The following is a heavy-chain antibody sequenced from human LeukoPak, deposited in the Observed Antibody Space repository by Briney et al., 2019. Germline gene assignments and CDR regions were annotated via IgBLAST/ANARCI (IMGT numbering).Heavy chain of an antibody. CDR2: INPNSGNT. V-gene: IGHV1-8*02. J-gene: IGHJ3*02. CDR3: AKSSYYYDSSGYYYRNAFDI. D-gene: IGHD3-22*01. CDR1: GYTFTGYY. Sequence: ASVKVSCKASGYTFTGYYMHWVRQAPGQGLEWMGRINPNSGNTGYAQKFQGRVTMTRNTSISTAYMELSSLRSEDTAVYYCAKSSYYYDSSGYYYRNAFDIWGQGTMVTVSS.